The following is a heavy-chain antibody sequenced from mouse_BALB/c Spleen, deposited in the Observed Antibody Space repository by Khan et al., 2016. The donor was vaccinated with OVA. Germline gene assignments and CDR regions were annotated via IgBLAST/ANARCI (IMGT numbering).Heavy chain of an antibody. CDR3: ARGGYGGFAY. D-gene: IGHD2-14*01. Sequence: QVQLQQSGAELVKPGASVKLSCKASGYTFTSYDINWVRQRPEQGLEWIGWMFPGDGSTKYNENFKGKATLTTDKSSSTAYMQLSRRTSADSGAYVCARGGYGGFAYWGQGTLVTVSA. J-gene: IGHJ3*01. V-gene: IGHV1-85*01. CDR2: MFPGDGST. CDR1: GYTFTSYD.